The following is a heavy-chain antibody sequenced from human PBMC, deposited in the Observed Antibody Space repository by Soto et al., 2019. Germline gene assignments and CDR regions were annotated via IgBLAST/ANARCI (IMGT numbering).Heavy chain of an antibody. CDR2: SRSGGST. CDR1: GFTASSKY. Sequence: GGSLRLSCAASGFTASSKYMTWVRQAPGGGEECASLSRSGGSTYYADSVKGRFTISRDNSKNTLYLQMDSLRVEDTALYYCAKSGSNYFHYYYMDVWGKGTTVTVSS. CDR3: AKSGSNYFHYYYMDV. D-gene: IGHD4-4*01. V-gene: IGHV3-53*01. J-gene: IGHJ6*03.